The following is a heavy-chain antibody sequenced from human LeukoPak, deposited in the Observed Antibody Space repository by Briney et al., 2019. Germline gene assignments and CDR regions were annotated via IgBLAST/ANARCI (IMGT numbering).Heavy chain of an antibody. J-gene: IGHJ4*02. D-gene: IGHD3-9*01. Sequence: ASVKVSCKASGYTFTDYYMHWVRQAPGQGPEWMGWINPNSGGTNYAQKFQGRVTMTRDTSISTAYMDLNSLRAEDTAVYYCARDYYDILTGSTDAFDYWGQGTLVTVSS. CDR2: INPNSGGT. CDR3: ARDYYDILTGSTDAFDY. CDR1: GYTFTDYY. V-gene: IGHV1-2*02.